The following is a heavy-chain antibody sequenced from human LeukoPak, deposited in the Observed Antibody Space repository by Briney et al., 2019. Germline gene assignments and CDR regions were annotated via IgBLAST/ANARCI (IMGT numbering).Heavy chain of an antibody. CDR3: ASQYLSRGEYSHQ. J-gene: IGHJ1*01. CDR1: GGSISSGGYY. CDR2: IYYTGST. D-gene: IGHD2/OR15-2a*01. V-gene: IGHV4-31*03. Sequence: SQTLSLTCTVSGGSISSGGYYWNWIRQHPEKGLEWIGYIYYTGSTYYNPSLKSRVTISLDTSKNLFSLKLSSVTAADTAVYYCASQYLSRGEYSHQRGQGTLVTVSS.